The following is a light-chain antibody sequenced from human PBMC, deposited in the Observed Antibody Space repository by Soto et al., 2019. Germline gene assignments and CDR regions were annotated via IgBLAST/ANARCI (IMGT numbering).Light chain of an antibody. CDR1: QSVSNSY. CDR3: QQYGSSVLT. CDR2: EAS. V-gene: IGKV3-20*01. Sequence: EIVLTQSPGTVSLSPGERATLSCRASQSVSNSYLAWYQQKPGQAPRLLIYEASSRATGIPDRFSGSGSGTDFTLTISRLEPEDFAVYYCQQYGSSVLTFGGGTKVEIK. J-gene: IGKJ4*01.